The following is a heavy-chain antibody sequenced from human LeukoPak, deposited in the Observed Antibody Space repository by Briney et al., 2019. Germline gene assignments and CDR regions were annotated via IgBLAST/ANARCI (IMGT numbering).Heavy chain of an antibody. CDR1: GFTFSSYG. Sequence: AGGSLRLSCAASGFTFSSYGMHGVRQAPGKGLEGVAAISYDGSNKYYADSVKGRFTISRDNSKNTLYLQMNSLRAEDTAVYYCANLYGDTAMVSPRYYYGMDVWGQGTTVTVSS. CDR2: ISYDGSNK. CDR3: ANLYGDTAMVSPRYYYGMDV. D-gene: IGHD5-18*01. V-gene: IGHV3-30*18. J-gene: IGHJ6*02.